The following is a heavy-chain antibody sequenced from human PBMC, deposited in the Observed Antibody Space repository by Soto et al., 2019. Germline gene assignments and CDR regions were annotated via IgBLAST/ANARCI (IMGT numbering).Heavy chain of an antibody. Sequence: QVQLVESGGGVVQPGTSLRLSCVATGFTFSNYGIHWVRQAPGRGLEWVAVIWHDGSQKYLADSVRGRFTISRDNSKNTVYRQMNSLRAEDTALYDCEGRDDPFHAWGQGTLVTVSS. V-gene: IGHV3-33*01. CDR2: IWHDGSQK. CDR1: GFTFSNYG. J-gene: IGHJ3*01. CDR3: EGRDDPFHA.